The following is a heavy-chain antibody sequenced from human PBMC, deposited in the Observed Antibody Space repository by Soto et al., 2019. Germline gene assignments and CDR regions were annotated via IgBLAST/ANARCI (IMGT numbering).Heavy chain of an antibody. CDR1: GGSISSYY. J-gene: IGHJ5*02. D-gene: IGHD6-19*01. Sequence: TSETLSLTCTVSGGSISSYYWSWIRQPPGKGLEWIGYIYYSGSTNYNPSLKSRVTISVDTSKNQFSLKLSSVTAADTAVYYCARGLLIAVAGTGWFDPWGQGTLVTVSS. CDR2: IYYSGST. CDR3: ARGLLIAVAGTGWFDP. V-gene: IGHV4-59*01.